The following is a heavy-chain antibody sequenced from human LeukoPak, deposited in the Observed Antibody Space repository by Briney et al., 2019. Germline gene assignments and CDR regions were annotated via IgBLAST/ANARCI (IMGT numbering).Heavy chain of an antibody. CDR3: ARAGGEIVVVPAALIEFDP. D-gene: IGHD2-2*01. V-gene: IGHV4-34*01. Sequence: SETLSLTCAVYGGSFSGCYWSWIRQPPGKGLEWIGEINHSGSTNYNPSLTSRVTISVDTSKNQFSLKLSSVTAADTAVYYCARAGGEIVVVPAALIEFDPWGQGTLVTVSS. J-gene: IGHJ5*02. CDR2: INHSGST. CDR1: GGSFSGCY.